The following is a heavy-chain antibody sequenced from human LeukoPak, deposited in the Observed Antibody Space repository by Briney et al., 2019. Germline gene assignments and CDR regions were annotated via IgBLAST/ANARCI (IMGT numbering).Heavy chain of an antibody. CDR1: GYTFTDYY. V-gene: IGHV1-2*02. CDR2: INPNGGGT. D-gene: IGHD1-26*01. CDR3: ARTTYLRSPDY. Sequence: ASVKVSCKTSGYTFTDYYMHWVRQAPGQGLEWMGWINPNGGGTNYAQKFQGRVTMTRDTSLSTAYMDLSRLRSDDTAVYYCARTTYLRSPDYWGQGTLVTVSS. J-gene: IGHJ4*02.